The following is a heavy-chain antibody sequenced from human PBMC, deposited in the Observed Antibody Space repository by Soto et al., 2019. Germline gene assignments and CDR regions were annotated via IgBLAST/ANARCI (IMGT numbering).Heavy chain of an antibody. CDR2: ISGSGGST. D-gene: IGHD3-3*01. CDR3: AKIGSITIFGGPTNWFDP. J-gene: IGHJ5*02. CDR1: GSTFSSYA. V-gene: IGHV3-23*01. Sequence: GGSLRLSCAASGSTFSSYAMSWVRQAPGKGLEWVSAISGSGGSTYYADSVKGRFTISRDNSKNTLYLQMNSLRAEDTAVYYCAKIGSITIFGGPTNWFDPWGQGTLVTVSS.